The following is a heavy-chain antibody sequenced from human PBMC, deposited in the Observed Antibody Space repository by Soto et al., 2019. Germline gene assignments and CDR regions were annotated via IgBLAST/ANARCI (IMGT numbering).Heavy chain of an antibody. J-gene: IGHJ4*02. Sequence: ASVKVSCKASGYTFTNYAIHWVRQAPGQRPEWMGWINAGNGNTKYSQKFQDRVTITRDTSASTAYMELSSLRSEDTAVYCCARAGLYGDSYFDYWGQGTLVTVPQ. CDR2: INAGNGNT. D-gene: IGHD4-17*01. CDR1: GYTFTNYA. CDR3: ARAGLYGDSYFDY. V-gene: IGHV1-3*01.